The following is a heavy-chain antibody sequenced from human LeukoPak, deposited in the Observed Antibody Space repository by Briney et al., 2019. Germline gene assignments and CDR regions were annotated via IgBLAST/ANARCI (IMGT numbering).Heavy chain of an antibody. Sequence: SETLSLTCTVSGGSISSYYWSWSRQPPGKGLEWIGYIYYSGSTNYNPSLKSRVTISVDTSKNQFSLKLSSVTAADTAVYYCARVERYGSSYDYWGQGTLVTVSS. J-gene: IGHJ4*02. D-gene: IGHD3-10*01. CDR2: IYYSGST. CDR3: ARVERYGSSYDY. V-gene: IGHV4-59*01. CDR1: GGSISSYY.